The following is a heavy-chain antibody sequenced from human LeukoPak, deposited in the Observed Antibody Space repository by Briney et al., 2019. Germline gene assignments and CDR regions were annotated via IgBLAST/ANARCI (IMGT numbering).Heavy chain of an antibody. V-gene: IGHV4-59*08. CDR2: IYYSGST. CDR1: GGSISSYY. CDR3: ARHEYCSSTSCYFEGVGGEPDAFDI. J-gene: IGHJ3*02. Sequence: SETLSLTCTVSGGSISSYYWSWIRQPPGKGLEWIGYIYYSGSTNYNPSLKSRVTISVDTSKNQFSLKLSSVTAADTAVYYCARHEYCSSTSCYFEGVGGEPDAFDIWGQGTMVTVSS. D-gene: IGHD2-2*01.